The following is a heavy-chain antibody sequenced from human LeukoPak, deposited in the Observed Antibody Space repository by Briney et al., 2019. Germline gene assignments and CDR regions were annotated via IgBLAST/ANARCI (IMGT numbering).Heavy chain of an antibody. CDR1: GFTFDDYA. CDR2: ISWNSGSI. Sequence: GRSLRLSCAASGFTFDDYAMHWVRQAPGKGLEWVSGISWNSGSIDYADSVKGRFTISRDNAKNSLYLQMNSLRAEDTALYYCAKDIKYCSSTSCYADYAFDIWGQGTMVTVSS. CDR3: AKDIKYCSSTSCYADYAFDI. D-gene: IGHD2-2*01. V-gene: IGHV3-9*01. J-gene: IGHJ3*02.